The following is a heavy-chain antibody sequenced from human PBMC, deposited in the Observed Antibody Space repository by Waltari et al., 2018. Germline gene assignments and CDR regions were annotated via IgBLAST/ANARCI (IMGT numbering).Heavy chain of an antibody. CDR3: ARDPPQLADAFDI. CDR2: IYTSGST. V-gene: IGHV4-61*02. J-gene: IGHJ3*02. CDR1: GGSISRGSYS. Sequence: QVQLQESGPGLVKPSETLSLTCRVSGGSISRGSYSWTWIRQPAGKGLEWIGRIYTSGSTNYNPSLRSRLTISVDTSNNQFSLKLSSVTAADTAVYYCARDPPQLADAFDIWGQGTMVTVSS. D-gene: IGHD3-10*01.